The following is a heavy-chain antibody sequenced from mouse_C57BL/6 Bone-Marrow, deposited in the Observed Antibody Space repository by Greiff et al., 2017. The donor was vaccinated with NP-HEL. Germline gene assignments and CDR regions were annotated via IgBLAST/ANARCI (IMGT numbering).Heavy chain of an antibody. CDR3: SSWGTTDWYFDV. CDR2: IYPRSGNT. V-gene: IGHV1-81*01. CDR1: GYTFTSYG. Sequence: QVQLQQSGAELARPGASVKLSCKASGYTFTSYGISWVKQRTGQGLEWIGVIYPRSGNTYYNEKFKGKATLTGDKSSSTAYMELRSLTSEASAVYFFSSWGTTDWYFDVWGTGTAVTVTA. J-gene: IGHJ1*03. D-gene: IGHD1-1*01.